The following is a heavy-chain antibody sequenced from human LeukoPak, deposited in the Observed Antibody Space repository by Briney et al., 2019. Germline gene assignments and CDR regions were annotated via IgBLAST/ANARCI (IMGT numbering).Heavy chain of an antibody. CDR3: AKSCSSTSCYHNY. Sequence: PGGSLRLSCAASGFTFSRYAMSWVRQAPGKGLEWVSAISGSGGSTYYADSVKGRFTISRDNSKNTLYLQMNSLRAEDTAVYYCAKSCSSTSCYHNYWGQGTLVTVSS. V-gene: IGHV3-23*01. CDR1: GFTFSRYA. D-gene: IGHD2-2*01. J-gene: IGHJ4*02. CDR2: ISGSGGST.